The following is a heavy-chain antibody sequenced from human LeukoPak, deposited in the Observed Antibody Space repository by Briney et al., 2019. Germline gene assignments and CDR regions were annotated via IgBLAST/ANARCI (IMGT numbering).Heavy chain of an antibody. Sequence: GGSLRLSCAASGFSVSSSYMSWVRQAPGTGLQWVSTIYSGGTTHYPDSLKGRFTIARDNSKNALYLQMNNLRAEDTAVYYCARGGGIGYYAYWGLGTLATVSS. CDR1: GFSVSSSY. CDR3: ARGGGIGYYAY. V-gene: IGHV3-66*01. D-gene: IGHD2-15*01. J-gene: IGHJ4*02. CDR2: IYSGGTT.